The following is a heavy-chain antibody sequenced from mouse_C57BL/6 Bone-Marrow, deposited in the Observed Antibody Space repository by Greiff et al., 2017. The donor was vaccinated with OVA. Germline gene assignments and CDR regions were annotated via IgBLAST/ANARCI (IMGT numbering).Heavy chain of an antibody. CDR3: ARRHYDYHAYYLDR. D-gene: IGHD2-4*01. Sequence: EVKLVESGPELVKPGASVKISCKASGYSINSSYMHWVKQSPEKSLEWIGEINPSTGGTNYNQKFKAKATLTVDKSSSTAYLQLNSLTSEDSAIYYCARRHYDYHAYYLDRWGKGTTPTVSS. J-gene: IGHJ2*01. V-gene: IGHV1-42*01. CDR2: INPSTGGT. CDR1: GYSINSSY.